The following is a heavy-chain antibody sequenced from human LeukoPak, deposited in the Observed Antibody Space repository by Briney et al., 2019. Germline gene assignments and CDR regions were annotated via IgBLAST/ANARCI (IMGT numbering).Heavy chain of an antibody. V-gene: IGHV3-74*01. CDR1: GFTFSSYW. CDR2: INTDGSST. D-gene: IGHD2-15*01. CDR3: ARGFYRSGGSCYFLFDY. Sequence: GGSLRLSCAASGFTFSSYWMHWVRQAPGKGLVWVSRINTDGSSTSYADSVKGRFTISRDNAKNTLYLQMNSLRAEDTAVYYCARGFYRSGGSCYFLFDYWGQGTLVTVSS. J-gene: IGHJ4*02.